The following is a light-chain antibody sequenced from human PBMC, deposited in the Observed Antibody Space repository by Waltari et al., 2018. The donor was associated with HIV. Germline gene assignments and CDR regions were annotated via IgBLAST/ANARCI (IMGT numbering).Light chain of an antibody. CDR2: EVN. Sequence: QSALTQPPSASGPPGQSVTISCTVTSTDIGSYNYVSWYQQHPGKAPKLIIYEVNKRPSGVPDRFSGSKSGDTASLTVSGLQAEDEADYYCSSYAGSNIVLFGGGTKLTVL. J-gene: IGLJ2*01. CDR1: STDIGSYNY. V-gene: IGLV2-8*01. CDR3: SSYAGSNIVL.